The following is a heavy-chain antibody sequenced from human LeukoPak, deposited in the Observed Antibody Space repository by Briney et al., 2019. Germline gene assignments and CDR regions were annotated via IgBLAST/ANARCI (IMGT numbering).Heavy chain of an antibody. CDR1: GYTFTSYY. CDR3: ARDHYGSGSVGNWYFDL. J-gene: IGHJ2*01. D-gene: IGHD6-19*01. V-gene: IGHV1-46*01. Sequence: GASVKVSCKASGYTFTSYYMHWVRQAPGQGLEWMGIINPSGGSTSYAQKFQGRVTMTRDTSTSTVYMELSSLRSDDTAVYYCARDHYGSGSVGNWYFDLWGRGTLVTVSS. CDR2: INPSGGST.